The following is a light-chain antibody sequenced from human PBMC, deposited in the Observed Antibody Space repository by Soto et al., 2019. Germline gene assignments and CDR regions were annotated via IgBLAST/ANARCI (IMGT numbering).Light chain of an antibody. V-gene: IGKV1-9*01. Sequence: DIQLTQSPSFLSASVGDRVTITCRASQGISSYLAWYQQKPGKAPELLISKASSLQSGVPSRFSGSGSGTEFTLTISSLQPDDFATYYCQHYNSYPWTFGQGTKVDI. CDR3: QHYNSYPWT. J-gene: IGKJ1*01. CDR2: KAS. CDR1: QGISSY.